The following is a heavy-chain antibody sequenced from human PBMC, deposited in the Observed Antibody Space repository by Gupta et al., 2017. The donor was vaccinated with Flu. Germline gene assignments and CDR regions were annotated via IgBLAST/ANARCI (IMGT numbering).Heavy chain of an antibody. J-gene: IGHJ4*02. CDR2: IWPLDSDH. CDR3: VRLAYDSRGYYYFDY. CDR1: GYVFASYW. D-gene: IGHD3-22*01. Sequence: DVQLLQSGAEVKKPGESLKISCKGFGYVFASYWIAWVRQKPGKGLEWMGIIWPLDSDHKYSPSFQGQVTISADRSVSTAYLQWSSLRASDTAMYYCVRLAYDSRGYYYFDYWGQGTLVTLSS. V-gene: IGHV5-51*03.